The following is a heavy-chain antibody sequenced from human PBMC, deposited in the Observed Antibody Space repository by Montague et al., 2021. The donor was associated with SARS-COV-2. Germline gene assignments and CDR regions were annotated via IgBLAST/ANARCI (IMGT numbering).Heavy chain of an antibody. CDR3: ARLGDGIVPSPILGLGPYYSFYYMDV. J-gene: IGHJ6*03. V-gene: IGHV4-34*01. CDR1: GGSFSRYY. Sequence: SETLSLTCAVSGGSFSRYYWSWIRQPPGKGLEWIGEISQSGNTKYNPSLQSRLSISLDTSRNQFSLKVSSVTAADTAVYYCARLGDGIVPSPILGLGPYYSFYYMDVWAKGPPSPSP. D-gene: IGHD2-2*02. CDR2: ISQSGNT.